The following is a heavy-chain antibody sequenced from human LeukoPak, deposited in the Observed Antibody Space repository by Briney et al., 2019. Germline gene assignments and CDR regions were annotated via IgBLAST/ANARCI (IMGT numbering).Heavy chain of an antibody. CDR3: ARHGGSYFYNWFDP. CDR1: GGSISSGGYY. J-gene: IGHJ5*02. V-gene: IGHV4-61*08. Sequence: SETLSLTCTVSGGSISSGGYYWSWIRQPPGKGLEWIGYIYYSGSTNYNPSLKSRVTISVDTSKNQFSLKLSSVTAADTAVYYCARHGGSYFYNWFDPWGQGTLVTVSS. D-gene: IGHD1-26*01. CDR2: IYYSGST.